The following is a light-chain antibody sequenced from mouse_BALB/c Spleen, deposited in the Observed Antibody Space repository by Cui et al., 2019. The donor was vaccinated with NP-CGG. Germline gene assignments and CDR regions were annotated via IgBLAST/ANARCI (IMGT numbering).Light chain of an antibody. CDR3: ALWYSNHWV. CDR1: TGAVIISNY. V-gene: IGLV1*01. J-gene: IGLJ1*01. CDR2: GTN. Sequence: QAVVTQESALTTSPGETVTLTCRSSTGAVIISNYANWVQEKSDHLFTGLIGGTNNRAPGVPARFSGSLIGDKAALTITGAQTEDEAIYFCALWYSNHWVFGGGTKLTVL.